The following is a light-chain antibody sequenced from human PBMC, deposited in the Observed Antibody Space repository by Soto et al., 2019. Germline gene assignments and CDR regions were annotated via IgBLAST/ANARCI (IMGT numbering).Light chain of an antibody. Sequence: QSVLTQPASVSGSPGQSITISCTGTSSDVGGYNYVSWYQQHPGIAPKLMIYEVINRPSGVSNRFSGSKSGNTASLTISGLQAEDEADYYCASYTRSSTVVFGGGTQLTVL. J-gene: IGLJ2*01. CDR3: ASYTRSSTVV. CDR2: EVI. V-gene: IGLV2-14*01. CDR1: SSDVGGYNY.